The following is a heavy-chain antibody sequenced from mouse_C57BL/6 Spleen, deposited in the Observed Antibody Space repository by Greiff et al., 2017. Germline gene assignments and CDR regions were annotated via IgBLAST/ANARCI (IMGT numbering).Heavy chain of an antibody. Sequence: EVNVVESGGDLVKPGGSLKLSCAASGFTFSSYGMSWVRQTPDKRLEWVATISSGGSYTYYPDSVKGRFTISRDNAKNTLYLQMSSLKSEDTAMYYCARHGWSLRGYFDVWGTGTTVTVSS. CDR1: GFTFSSYG. CDR2: ISSGGSYT. CDR3: ARHGWSLRGYFDV. V-gene: IGHV5-6*01. D-gene: IGHD2-3*01. J-gene: IGHJ1*03.